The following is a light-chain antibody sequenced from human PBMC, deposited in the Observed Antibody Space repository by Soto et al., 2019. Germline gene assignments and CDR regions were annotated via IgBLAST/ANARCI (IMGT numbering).Light chain of an antibody. Sequence: DFVMTQSPDSLAVSLGERATINCKSSQNVLYSSNNKNYLAWYQQKPRQPPKLLIYWVSTRNSGVADLFSGSESWTEFTLTSSSLQCEEVAVYYCQQYVTTPLAFGPGTKVDI. CDR3: QQYVTTPLA. CDR1: QNVLYSSNNKNY. J-gene: IGKJ3*01. CDR2: WVS. V-gene: IGKV4-1*01.